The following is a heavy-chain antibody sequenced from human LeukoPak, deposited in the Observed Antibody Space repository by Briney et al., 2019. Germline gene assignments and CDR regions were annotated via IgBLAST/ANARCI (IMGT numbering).Heavy chain of an antibody. CDR1: GYTFTSYG. J-gene: IGHJ5*02. D-gene: IGHD2-2*01. Sequence: ASVKVPCKASGYTFTSYGISWVRQAPGQGLEWMGWINPNSGGTNYAQKFQGRVTMTRDTSISTAYMELSRLRSDDTAVYYCARARNHIVVVPAASWFDPWGQGTLVTVSS. V-gene: IGHV1-2*02. CDR3: ARARNHIVVVPAASWFDP. CDR2: INPNSGGT.